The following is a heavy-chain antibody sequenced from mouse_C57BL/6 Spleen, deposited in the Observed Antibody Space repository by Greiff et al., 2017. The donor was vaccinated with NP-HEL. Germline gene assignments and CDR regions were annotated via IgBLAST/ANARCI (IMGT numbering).Heavy chain of an antibody. CDR3: ARSGDYGSSSYYFDY. J-gene: IGHJ2*01. D-gene: IGHD1-1*01. Sequence: QVQLQQSGAELAKPGASVKLSCKASGYTFTSYWMHWVKQRPGQGLEWIGYINPSSGYTKYNQKFKDKATLPADKSSSTAYMQMSSLTYEDSAVYYCARSGDYGSSSYYFDYWGQSTTLTVSS. V-gene: IGHV1-7*01. CDR2: INPSSGYT. CDR1: GYTFTSYW.